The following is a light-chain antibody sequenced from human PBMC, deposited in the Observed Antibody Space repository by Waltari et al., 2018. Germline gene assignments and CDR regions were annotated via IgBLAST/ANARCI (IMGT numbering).Light chain of an antibody. V-gene: IGLV1-47*01. Sequence: SVPTPPPSASGTPGQTVYISCSGSSPNNGSKFGAWYQQLPGPAPKLLIIRNTQRSSGVPDRFSASKSGTSASLAISGLRSDDEGYYYCASWDDSLSHWVFGGGTKVTVL. CDR3: ASWDDSLSHWV. CDR2: RNT. J-gene: IGLJ3*02. CDR1: SPNNGSKF.